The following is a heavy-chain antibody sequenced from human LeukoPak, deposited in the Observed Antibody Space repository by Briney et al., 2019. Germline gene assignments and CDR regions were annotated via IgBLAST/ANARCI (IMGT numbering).Heavy chain of an antibody. CDR2: INHSGST. Sequence: SETLSLTCAVYGGSFSGYYWSWIRQPPGKGLEWMGEINHSGSTNYNPSLKSRVTISVDTSKNQFSLKLSSVTAADTAVYYCARDRIAARRGWFDPWGQGTLVTVSS. D-gene: IGHD6-6*01. CDR3: ARDRIAARRGWFDP. CDR1: GGSFSGYY. J-gene: IGHJ5*02. V-gene: IGHV4-34*01.